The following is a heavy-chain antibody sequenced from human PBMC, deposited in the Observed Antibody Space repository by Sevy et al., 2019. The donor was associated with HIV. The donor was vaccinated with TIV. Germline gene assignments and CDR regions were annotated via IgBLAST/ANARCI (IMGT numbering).Heavy chain of an antibody. CDR1: GFSYSSYG. Sequence: GGSLRLSCAASGFSYSSYGMHWVRQAPGKGLEWVAYIQCDGSNKDYADSVKGRCTISRDNSKNTLDLQMSSLRVEDTAVYYWVKEGGGEGGDHWGQGTLVTVSS. V-gene: IGHV3-30*02. D-gene: IGHD2-21*01. J-gene: IGHJ4*02. CDR2: IQCDGSNK. CDR3: VKEGGGEGGDH.